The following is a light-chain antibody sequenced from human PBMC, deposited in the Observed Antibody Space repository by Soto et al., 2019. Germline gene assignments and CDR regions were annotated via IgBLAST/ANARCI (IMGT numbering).Light chain of an antibody. CDR3: AAWDDTLKRYV. Sequence: QSALAQPPSASETPGQTVSISCSGSNSNIASNTVNWYQHLPGTAPKLLIYYNNQRPSGVPDRFSGSKSGTSASLAISGLQSEYESDYYCAAWDDTLKRYVFGTGTKVTVL. CDR2: YNN. CDR1: NSNIASNT. J-gene: IGLJ1*01. V-gene: IGLV1-44*01.